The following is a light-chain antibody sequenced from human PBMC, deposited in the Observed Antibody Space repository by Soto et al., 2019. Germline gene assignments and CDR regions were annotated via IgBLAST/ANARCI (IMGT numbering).Light chain of an antibody. CDR2: GAS. J-gene: IGKJ1*01. CDR3: QQYNNWPWT. Sequence: IVMTQSPATLSVSPGERAILSCRASQSVGGTLAWYQQKPGQAPRLLIHGASTRAPGFPARFSGSGSGTDFTLTISSLQSEDFAVYYCQQYNNWPWTFGQGTKVDIK. V-gene: IGKV3-15*01. CDR1: QSVGGT.